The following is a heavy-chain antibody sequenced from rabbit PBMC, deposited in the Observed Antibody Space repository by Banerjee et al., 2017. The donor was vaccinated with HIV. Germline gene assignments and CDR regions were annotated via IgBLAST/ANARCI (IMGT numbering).Heavy chain of an antibody. CDR2: IYGGSSGNT. Sequence: QEQLVESGGGLVKPEGSLTLTCTASGFSFSSIYWICWVRQAPGKGLEGIACIYGGSSGNTYYASWAKGRFTISKTSSTTVTLQMTSLTAADTATYFCASDGYAGYAGYGYHLWGPGTLVTVS. V-gene: IGHV1S45*01. CDR1: GFSFSSIYW. D-gene: IGHD7-1*01. J-gene: IGHJ4*01. CDR3: ASDGYAGYAGYGYHL.